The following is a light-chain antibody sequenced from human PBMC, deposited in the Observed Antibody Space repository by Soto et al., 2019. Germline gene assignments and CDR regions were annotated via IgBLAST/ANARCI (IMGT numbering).Light chain of an antibody. J-gene: IGKJ5*01. Sequence: DIQMTQSPSTLSASVGDRVTITCRASQSISSWLAWYQQKPGKAPKLLIYKASSLESGVPSRFSGSGSGTEFTLTISSLQPEDFATYYCQHYNSYPIPFGQGTRLEIK. CDR3: QHYNSYPIP. V-gene: IGKV1-5*03. CDR2: KAS. CDR1: QSISSW.